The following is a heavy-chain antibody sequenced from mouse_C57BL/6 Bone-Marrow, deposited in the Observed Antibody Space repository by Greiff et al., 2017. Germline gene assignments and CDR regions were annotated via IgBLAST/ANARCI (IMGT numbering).Heavy chain of an antibody. J-gene: IGHJ2*01. Sequence: QVQLKQPGAELVKPGASVKLSCKASGYTFTSYWMHWVKQRPGQGLEWIGMIHPNSGSTNYNEKFKSKATLTVDKSSSTAYMQLSSLTSADSAVYYCARRRENYGSSPDYWGKGTTLTVSS. D-gene: IGHD1-1*01. V-gene: IGHV1-64*01. CDR3: ARRRENYGSSPDY. CDR2: IHPNSGST. CDR1: GYTFTSYW.